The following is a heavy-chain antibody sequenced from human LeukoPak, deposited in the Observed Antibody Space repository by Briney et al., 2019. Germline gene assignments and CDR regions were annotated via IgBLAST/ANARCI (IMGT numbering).Heavy chain of an antibody. CDR2: IYDGGTT. J-gene: IGHJ5*02. V-gene: IGHV3-53*01. D-gene: IGHD2/OR15-2a*01. CDR1: GFSVSSNY. CDR3: AKLTRGYCDSSACPNWFDP. Sequence: GGSLRLSCAASGFSVSSNYMSWVRPAPAKGLEWVSVIYDGGTTYYANSVQCRFTFSRDNSKNNLYLQMNSLRSEDTALYYCAKLTRGYCDSSACPNWFDPWGRGNLVTVSS.